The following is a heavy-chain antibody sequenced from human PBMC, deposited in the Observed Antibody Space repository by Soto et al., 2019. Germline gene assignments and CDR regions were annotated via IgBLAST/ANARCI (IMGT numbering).Heavy chain of an antibody. CDR3: AKDLTDIDLTGCLDY. D-gene: IGHD3-9*01. V-gene: IGHV3-23*01. J-gene: IGHJ4*02. CDR2: ISSSGAIA. Sequence: EVQLLESGGGLIQPGGSLRLSCAASGFTFSNFAMSWVRQAQGKGLEWVSGISSSGAIAYHANSVKGRFTISRDNSKNTLYLHMDSLRAEETAVYHCAKDLTDIDLTGCLDYWGQGTLVTVSS. CDR1: GFTFSNFA.